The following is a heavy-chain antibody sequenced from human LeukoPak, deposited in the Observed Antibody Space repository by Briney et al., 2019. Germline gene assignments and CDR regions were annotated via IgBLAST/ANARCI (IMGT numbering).Heavy chain of an antibody. CDR2: ITLSGGSA. Sequence: PGGSLRLSCAASGFTFSNAWMSWVRQAPGKGLEWVSSITLSGGSAFYADSVMGRFTISRDNSQNTLYLQMNSLSGEDTAVYYCAKRGSPGLGHHYLYVWGKGNTVSASS. CDR3: AKRGSPGLGHHYLYV. J-gene: IGHJ6*03. D-gene: IGHD2-15*01. CDR1: GFTFSNAW. V-gene: IGHV3-23*01.